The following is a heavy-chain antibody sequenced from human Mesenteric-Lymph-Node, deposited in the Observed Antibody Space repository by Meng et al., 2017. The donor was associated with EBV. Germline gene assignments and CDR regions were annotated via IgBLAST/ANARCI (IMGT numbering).Heavy chain of an antibody. CDR3: AREESGYDAY. V-gene: IGHV7-4-1*02. CDR1: GYIFSNYA. D-gene: IGHD5-12*01. Sequence: QVQLVQSGPELKRPXXSVKVSCEASGYIFSNYAIIWLRQAPGQGLEWMGWINTNTGNPTYAQGFTGRFVFSLDTSVSTAYLQITSLKAEDTAFYYCAREESGYDAYWGQGTLVTVSS. CDR2: INTNTGNP. J-gene: IGHJ4*02.